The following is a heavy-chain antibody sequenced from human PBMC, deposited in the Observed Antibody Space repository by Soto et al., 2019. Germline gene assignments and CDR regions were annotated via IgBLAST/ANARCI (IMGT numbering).Heavy chain of an antibody. CDR3: ARSGMDIVVVPAANNWFDP. Sequence: QVQLVQSGAEVKKPGASVKVSCKASGYTFTSYGISWVRQAPGQGLEWMGWISAYNGNTNYAQKLQGRVTMTTDTPTSTAYMELRSLRSDDTAVYYCARSGMDIVVVPAANNWFDPWGQGTLVTVSS. V-gene: IGHV1-18*01. D-gene: IGHD2-2*03. CDR2: ISAYNGNT. CDR1: GYTFTSYG. J-gene: IGHJ5*02.